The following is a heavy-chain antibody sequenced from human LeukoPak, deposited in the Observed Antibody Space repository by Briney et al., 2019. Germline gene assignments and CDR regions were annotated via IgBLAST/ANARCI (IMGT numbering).Heavy chain of an antibody. D-gene: IGHD5-24*01. Sequence: GGSLRLSCSASGFTFSSSATSWVRQAPGKGLEWVSNISGSGSGGSTYYADSAKGRFTISRDNSKNTLYLQMNSLRAEDTAVYYCAKSGYNRFDYWGQGTLVTVSS. CDR3: AKSGYNRFDY. J-gene: IGHJ4*02. CDR1: GFTFSSSA. V-gene: IGHV3-23*01. CDR2: ISGSGSGGST.